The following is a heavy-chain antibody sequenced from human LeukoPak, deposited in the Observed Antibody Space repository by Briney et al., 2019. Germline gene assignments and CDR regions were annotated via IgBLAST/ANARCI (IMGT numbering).Heavy chain of an antibody. Sequence: SETLSLTCTVSGGSISSYYWSWIRQPPGKGLEWIAYIYYSGTTNYNPSLKSRVTISVDTSKNQFSLKLSSVTAADTAVYYCARLGAAAGAAYYFDYWGQGTLVTVSS. CDR2: IYYSGTT. J-gene: IGHJ4*02. CDR1: GGSISSYY. D-gene: IGHD6-13*01. V-gene: IGHV4-59*08. CDR3: ARLGAAAGAAYYFDY.